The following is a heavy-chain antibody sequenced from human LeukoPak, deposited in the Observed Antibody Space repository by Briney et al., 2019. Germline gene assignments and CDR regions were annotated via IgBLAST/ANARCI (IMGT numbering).Heavy chain of an antibody. CDR1: GFTFSDYY. Sequence: GGSLRLSCAASGFTFSDYYMRWIRQAPGKGLEWVSYISSSGSTIYYADSVKGRFTISRDNAKNSLYLQMNSLRAEDTAVYYCARDQQWLVFDYWGQGTLVTVSS. D-gene: IGHD6-19*01. J-gene: IGHJ4*02. CDR3: ARDQQWLVFDY. V-gene: IGHV3-11*04. CDR2: ISSSGSTI.